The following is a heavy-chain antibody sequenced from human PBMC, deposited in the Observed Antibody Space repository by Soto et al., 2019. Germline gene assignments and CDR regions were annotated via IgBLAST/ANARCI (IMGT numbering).Heavy chain of an antibody. D-gene: IGHD4-17*01. CDR2: INSDGSST. CDR3: ARVTTVVTAGGYYYYGMDV. J-gene: IGHJ6*02. Sequence: PGGSLRLSCAASGFTFSSYWMHWVRQAPGKGLVWVSRINSDGSSTSYADSVKGRFTISRDNAKNTLYLQMNSLRAEDTAVYYCARVTTVVTAGGYYYYGMDVWGQGTTVTV. CDR1: GFTFSSYW. V-gene: IGHV3-74*01.